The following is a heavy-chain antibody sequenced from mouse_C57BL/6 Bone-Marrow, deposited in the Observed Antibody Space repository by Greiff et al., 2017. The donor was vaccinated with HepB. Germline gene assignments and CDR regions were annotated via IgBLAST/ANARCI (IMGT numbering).Heavy chain of an antibody. Sequence: QQSCQASGYTFTSYGISWVKQRTGQGLEWIGEIYPRSGNTYYNEKFKGKATLTADKSSSTAYMELRSLTSEDSAVYFCARKVGGPMDYWGQGTSVTVSS. CDR3: ARKVGGPMDY. D-gene: IGHD1-1*01. CDR2: IYPRSGNT. J-gene: IGHJ4*01. CDR1: GYTFTSYG. V-gene: IGHV1-81*01.